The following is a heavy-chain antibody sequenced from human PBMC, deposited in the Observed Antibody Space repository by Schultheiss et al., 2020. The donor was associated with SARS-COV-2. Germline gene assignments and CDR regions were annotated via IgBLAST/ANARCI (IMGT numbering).Heavy chain of an antibody. CDR2: ISASSAGT. D-gene: IGHD2-8*01. J-gene: IGHJ6*02. CDR3: AKDIFVVMVYADWTVMDV. CDR1: GFTFDTFA. V-gene: IGHV3-23*01. Sequence: GESLKISCAASGFTFDTFAMSWVRQAPGKGLEWVSTISASSAGTYYADSVKGRFTISRDNSKKILYLQMNSLRAEDTAVYYCAKDIFVVMVYADWTVMDVWGQGTTVTVSS.